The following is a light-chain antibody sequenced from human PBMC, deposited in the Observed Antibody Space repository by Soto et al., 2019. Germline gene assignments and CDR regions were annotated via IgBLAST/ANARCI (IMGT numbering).Light chain of an antibody. J-gene: IGLJ2*01. V-gene: IGLV2-23*02. CDR2: EVN. Sequence: QSSLTQPASVSGSPGQSITISCSGTYNLVSWYQQHPGKAPKLMIFEVNKRPSGVSYRFSGSKSGNTASLTISALQAEDEADYYCAAWDDSLSGVVFGGGTKLTVL. CDR3: AAWDDSLSGVV. CDR1: YNL.